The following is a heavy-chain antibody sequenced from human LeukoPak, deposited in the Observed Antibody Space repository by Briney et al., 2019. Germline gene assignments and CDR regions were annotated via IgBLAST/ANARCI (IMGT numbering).Heavy chain of an antibody. V-gene: IGHV1-18*01. CDR2: ISAYNGNT. CDR3: ARAIAAAGTPYGYMDV. Sequence: ASVKVSCKASGYTFSSYAISWVRQAPGQGLEWMGWISAYNGNTNYAQKLQGRVTMTTDTSTSTAYMELRSLRSDDTAVYYCARAIAAAGTPYGYMDVWGKGTTVTISS. D-gene: IGHD6-13*01. CDR1: GYTFSSYA. J-gene: IGHJ6*03.